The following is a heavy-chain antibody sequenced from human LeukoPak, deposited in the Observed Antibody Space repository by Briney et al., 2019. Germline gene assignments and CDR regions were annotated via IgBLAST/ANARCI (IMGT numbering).Heavy chain of an antibody. CDR3: ARSLDYYDSSGEG. CDR2: ISSSSSTI. D-gene: IGHD3-22*01. J-gene: IGHJ4*02. V-gene: IGHV3-11*04. Sequence: GGSLRLSCAASGYTFSDYYMSWIRQAPGKGLEWVSYISSSSSTIYYADSVKGRFTISRDNAKNSLYLQMNSLRAEDTAVYYCARSLDYYDSSGEGWGQGTLVTVSS. CDR1: GYTFSDYY.